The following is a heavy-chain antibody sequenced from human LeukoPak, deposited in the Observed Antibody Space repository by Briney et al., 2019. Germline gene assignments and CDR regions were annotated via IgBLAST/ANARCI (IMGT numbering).Heavy chain of an antibody. CDR1: GGSLSSYY. Sequence: SETLSLTCTVSGGSLSSYYWSWIRQPPGKGLEWIGYIYYSGSTNYNPSLKSRVTISVDTSKNQFSLKLSSVTAADTAVYYCARAKMAGPYYYYHMDVWGKGTTVTVSS. V-gene: IGHV4-59*13. D-gene: IGHD5-24*01. CDR2: IYYSGST. J-gene: IGHJ6*03. CDR3: ARAKMAGPYYYYHMDV.